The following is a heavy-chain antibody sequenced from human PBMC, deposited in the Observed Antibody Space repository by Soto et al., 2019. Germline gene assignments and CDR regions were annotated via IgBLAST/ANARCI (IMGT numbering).Heavy chain of an antibody. CDR1: GYTFTSYD. J-gene: IGHJ6*03. D-gene: IGHD3-3*01. Sequence: ASVKVSCKASGYTFTSYDINWVRQATGQGLEWMGWMNPNSGNTGYAQKFQGRVTMTRNTSISTAYMELSSLSSEVAAVYYCAIYYDFWRGVRPEEYYYMDVWGKGTTVTVSS. CDR3: AIYYDFWRGVRPEEYYYMDV. CDR2: MNPNSGNT. V-gene: IGHV1-8*01.